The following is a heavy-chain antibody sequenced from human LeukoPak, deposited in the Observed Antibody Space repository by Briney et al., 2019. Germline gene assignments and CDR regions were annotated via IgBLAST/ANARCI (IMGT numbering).Heavy chain of an antibody. CDR3: ASFDYGDKDY. V-gene: IGHV3-48*02. J-gene: IGHJ4*02. D-gene: IGHD4-17*01. CDR2: VSDSSDV. CDR1: GFTFSTYT. Sequence: GGSLRLSCAASGFTFSTYTMNWVRQAPGKGLEGVASVSDSSDVHYSDSVKGGFTISKDNARNSLYLQINSLSDEDPAVYYCASFDYGDKDYWGQGTLVTVSS.